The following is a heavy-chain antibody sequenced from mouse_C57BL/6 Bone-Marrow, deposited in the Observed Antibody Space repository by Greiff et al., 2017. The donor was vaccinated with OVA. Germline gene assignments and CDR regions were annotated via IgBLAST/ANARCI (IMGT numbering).Heavy chain of an antibody. CDR1: GFTFSDYG. CDR3: ARINYWYFDV. J-gene: IGHJ1*03. Sequence: EVKLMESGGGLVKPGGSLKLSCAASGFTFSDYGMHWVRQAPEKGLEWVAYISSGSSTIYYADTVKGRFTISRDNAKNTLFRQMTSLRSEDTAMYYCARINYWYFDVWGTGTTVTVSS. CDR2: ISSGSSTI. V-gene: IGHV5-17*01.